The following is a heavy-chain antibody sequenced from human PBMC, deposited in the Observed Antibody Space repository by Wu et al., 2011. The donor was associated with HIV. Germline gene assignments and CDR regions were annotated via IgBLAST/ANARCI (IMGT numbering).Heavy chain of an antibody. D-gene: IGHD3-10*01. Sequence: SVKVLLQGFLETPSAAMLSAGCDRPPGQGLEWMEGSSLSFGTANYAQKFPGQSHDLPRTKSTSTAYMELSSLRSEDTAVYYCALRTRAGSGSDYWGQGTLVTVSS. CDR2: SSLSFGTA. J-gene: IGHJ4*02. V-gene: IGHV1-69*06. CDR3: ALRTRAGSGSDY. CDR1: ETPSAAML.